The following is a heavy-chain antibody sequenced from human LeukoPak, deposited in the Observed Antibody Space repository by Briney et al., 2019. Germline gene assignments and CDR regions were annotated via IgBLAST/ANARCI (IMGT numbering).Heavy chain of an antibody. CDR3: AKSLRYFDWLPLFDY. Sequence: GRSLRLSCAASGFTFSSYGMHWVRQAPGKGLEWVAVISYDGSNKYYADSVKGRFTISRDNSKNTLYLQMNSLRAEDTAVYYCAKSLRYFDWLPLFDYWGQGTLVTVSS. V-gene: IGHV3-30*18. J-gene: IGHJ4*02. CDR1: GFTFSSYG. CDR2: ISYDGSNK. D-gene: IGHD3-9*01.